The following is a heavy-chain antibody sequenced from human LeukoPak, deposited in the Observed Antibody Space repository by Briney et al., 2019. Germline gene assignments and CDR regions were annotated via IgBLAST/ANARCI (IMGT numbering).Heavy chain of an antibody. CDR3: ATPALKGVSNFDY. J-gene: IGHJ4*02. CDR2: FDPEDGET. Sequence: ASVKVSCKVSGYTLTELSMYWVRQAPGKGLEWMGGFDPEDGETIYAQKFQGRVTMTEDTSTDTAYMELSSLRSEDTAVYYCATPALKGVSNFDYWGQGTLVTVSS. CDR1: GYTLTELS. D-gene: IGHD3-3*01. V-gene: IGHV1-24*01.